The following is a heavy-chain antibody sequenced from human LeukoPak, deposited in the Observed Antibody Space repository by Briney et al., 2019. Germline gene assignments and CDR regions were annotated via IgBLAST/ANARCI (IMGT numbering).Heavy chain of an antibody. D-gene: IGHD3-22*01. V-gene: IGHV3-66*01. Sequence: GGSLRLSCEASGFTFSTYAMNWVRQAPGKGLEWVSVMYSGGATYYADSVKGRFTISRDNLKNTLYLQMNNLRVEDTAVYYCARDRGAYYYETGYWGQGILVTVSS. J-gene: IGHJ4*02. CDR3: ARDRGAYYYETGY. CDR1: GFTFSTYA. CDR2: MYSGGAT.